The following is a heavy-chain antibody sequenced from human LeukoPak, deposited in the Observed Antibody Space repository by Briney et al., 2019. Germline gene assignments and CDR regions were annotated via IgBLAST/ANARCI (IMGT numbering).Heavy chain of an antibody. Sequence: SETLSLTCAVYGGSFSGYYWSWIRQPPGKGLEWIGEINHSGSTNYNPSLKSRVTISVDTSKNQFSLKLSSVTAADTAVYYCARGAINYYDSSGHPLYYYHYYMDVWGKGTTVTVSS. J-gene: IGHJ6*03. D-gene: IGHD3-22*01. CDR1: GGSFSGYY. CDR3: ARGAINYYDSSGHPLYYYHYYMDV. CDR2: INHSGST. V-gene: IGHV4-34*01.